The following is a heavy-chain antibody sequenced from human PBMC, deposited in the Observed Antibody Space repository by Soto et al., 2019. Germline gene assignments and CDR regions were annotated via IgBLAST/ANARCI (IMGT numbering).Heavy chain of an antibody. J-gene: IGHJ3*02. D-gene: IGHD2-15*01. V-gene: IGHV3-23*01. Sequence: EVQVLESGGGLVQPGGSLRLSCEGSGFTVSSHAMTWIRQAPGKGPEWVSTITADGGTYYADSVKGRFDMSRATSESTLYLQMNSLGAEDTAAYYCAPHVSCSGGSCQYDAFAIRGQGTMVTVSS. CDR3: APHVSCSGGSCQYDAFAI. CDR2: ITADGGT. CDR1: GFTVSSHA.